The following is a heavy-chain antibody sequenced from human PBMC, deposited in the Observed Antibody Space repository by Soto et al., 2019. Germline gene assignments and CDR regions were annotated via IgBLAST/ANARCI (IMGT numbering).Heavy chain of an antibody. J-gene: IGHJ6*02. Sequence: QVQLVESGGGVVQPGRSLRLSCAASGFTFSSYGMHWVRQAPGKGLEWVAVISYDGSNKYYADSVKGRFTISRDNSKNALYLQMNSLRADDTAVYYCAKDLYCSSTSCPRDHHYYYYYGMDVWGQGTKVTVAS. D-gene: IGHD2-2*01. CDR2: ISYDGSNK. CDR1: GFTFSSYG. CDR3: AKDLYCSSTSCPRDHHYYYYYGMDV. V-gene: IGHV3-30*18.